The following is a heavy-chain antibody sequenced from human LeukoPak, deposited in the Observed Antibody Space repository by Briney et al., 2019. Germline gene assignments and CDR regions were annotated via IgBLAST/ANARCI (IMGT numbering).Heavy chain of an antibody. V-gene: IGHV1-46*01. D-gene: IGHD2-8*01. CDR1: GYNFISYY. J-gene: IGHJ6*02. Sequence: ASVKVSCKASGYNFISYYIHWVRQAPGQGLEWMGIINPSGGSTSYAQKFQDRVTMSRDTSTSTVYMELSSLKSEDTAVYYCAREDVVLVDAVRYYYYGMDVWGQGTTVTVSS. CDR3: AREDVVLVDAVRYYYYGMDV. CDR2: INPSGGST.